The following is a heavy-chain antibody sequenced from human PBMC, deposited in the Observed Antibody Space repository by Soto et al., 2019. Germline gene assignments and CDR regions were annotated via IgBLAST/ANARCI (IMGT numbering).Heavy chain of an antibody. J-gene: IGHJ6*02. CDR3: ARIQSLIWCGETPRHYYYYGMDG. D-gene: IGHD3-10*01. Sequence: SGPTLVNPTQTLTLTCTFSGFSLSTSGMCVSWLRQPPGKALEWLALIDWDDDKYYSTYLKTRLTISKDTSKNQVVLTMTNMDPVDTATDYCARIQSLIWCGETPRHYYYYGMDGWGQGTTVTVSS. CDR2: IDWDDDK. CDR1: GFSLSTSGMC. V-gene: IGHV2-70*01.